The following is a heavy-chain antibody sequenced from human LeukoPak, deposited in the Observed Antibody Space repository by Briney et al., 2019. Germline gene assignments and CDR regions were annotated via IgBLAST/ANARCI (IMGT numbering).Heavy chain of an antibody. J-gene: IGHJ6*03. CDR1: GGTFSSYA. V-gene: IGHV1-69*13. CDR3: ARVHTYYYGSGKWGAPVDYYYYYMDV. D-gene: IGHD3-10*01. CDR2: IIPIFGTA. Sequence: ASVKVSCKASGGTFSSYAISWVRQAPGQGLEWMGGIIPIFGTANYAQKFQGRVTITADESTSTAYMELSSLRSEDTAVYYCARVHTYYYGSGKWGAPVDYYYYYMDVWGKGTTVTISS.